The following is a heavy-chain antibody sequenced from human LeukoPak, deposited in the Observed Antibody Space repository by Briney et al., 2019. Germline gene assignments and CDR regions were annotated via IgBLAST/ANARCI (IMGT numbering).Heavy chain of an antibody. J-gene: IGHJ4*02. CDR3: ARDPQVLHYYDSSGYLDY. CDR1: GFTLSSSG. Sequence: GGSLRLSCAASGFTLSSSGMHWVRQAPGKGLVWVSRINSDGSSTSYADSVKGRFTISRDNAKNTLYLQMNSLRAEDTAVYYCARDPQVLHYYDSSGYLDYWGQGTLVTVSS. V-gene: IGHV3-74*01. D-gene: IGHD3-22*01. CDR2: INSDGSST.